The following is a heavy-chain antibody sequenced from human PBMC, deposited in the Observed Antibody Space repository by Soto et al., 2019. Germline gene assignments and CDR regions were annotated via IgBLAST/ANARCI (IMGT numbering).Heavy chain of an antibody. Sequence: EVQLVESGGGLVKPGGSLRLSCAASGFTFSSYSMNWVRQAPGQGLEWVSSISSSGSYMYYADSMKGRFTISRDNAKNSLYLQMNSLRADDTAVYYCARGDFGMIIWGQGTLVTVSS. CDR3: ARGDFGMII. J-gene: IGHJ4*02. CDR2: ISSSGSYM. V-gene: IGHV3-21*01. CDR1: GFTFSSYS. D-gene: IGHD3-3*01.